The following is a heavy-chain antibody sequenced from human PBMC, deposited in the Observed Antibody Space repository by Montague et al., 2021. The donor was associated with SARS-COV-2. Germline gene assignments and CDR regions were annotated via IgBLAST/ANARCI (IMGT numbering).Heavy chain of an antibody. D-gene: IGHD3-16*02. J-gene: IGHJ6*02. CDR3: AGVPPVIPYFYTYYGMDV. Sequence: SETLSLTCAVYGGSFSGYYWSWIRQPPGKGLEWIGEINHSGSTNYNPSLKSRVTISVDTSKNQFSLELSSVTAADTAVYYCAGVPPVIPYFYTYYGMDVWGQGTTVTVSS. CDR2: INHSGST. V-gene: IGHV4-34*01. CDR1: GGSFSGYY.